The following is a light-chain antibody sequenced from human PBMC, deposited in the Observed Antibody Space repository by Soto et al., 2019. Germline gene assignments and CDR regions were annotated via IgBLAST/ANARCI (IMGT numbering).Light chain of an antibody. CDR3: QQYGSSPRT. CDR2: GAS. J-gene: IGKJ1*01. V-gene: IGKV3-20*01. Sequence: EILMTQSPSTLSVSPGERATLSCRASQSVSILLAWYQQKPGQAPRLLIYGASSRATGIPERFSGSGSGTDFTLTISRLAPEDFELYYCQQYGSSPRTFGQGTKVDIK. CDR1: QSVSIL.